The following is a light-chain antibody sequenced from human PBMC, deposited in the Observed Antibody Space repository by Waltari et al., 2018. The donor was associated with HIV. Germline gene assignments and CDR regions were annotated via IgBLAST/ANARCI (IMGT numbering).Light chain of an antibody. Sequence: ELVLTQSPGTLSLSPGERATLSCRASQSVSSTYLAWYQQRSGQAPRLVMYDISTRATDIPDRFSGSGSGTDFTLTISRLEPEDFAVYYCHQYATSPLTFGGGTKVEIK. CDR2: DIS. CDR1: QSVSSTY. J-gene: IGKJ4*01. CDR3: HQYATSPLT. V-gene: IGKV3-20*01.